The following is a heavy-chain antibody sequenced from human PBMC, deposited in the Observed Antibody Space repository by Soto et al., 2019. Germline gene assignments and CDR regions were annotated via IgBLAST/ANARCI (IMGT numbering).Heavy chain of an antibody. CDR3: TTSLQGAMSWYYYYGLDV. V-gene: IGHV3-15*01. CDR1: GFTFRNAW. D-gene: IGHD3-16*01. J-gene: IGHJ6*02. CDR2: IKRKTDGGTA. Sequence: GGSLRLSCAASGFTFRNAWMTWVRQAPGKGLEWVGRIKRKTDGGTADYAAPLKGRFIISREDSKNTLYLQMNSLKTEDTAVYYCTTSLQGAMSWYYYYGLDVWGQGTTVTVSS.